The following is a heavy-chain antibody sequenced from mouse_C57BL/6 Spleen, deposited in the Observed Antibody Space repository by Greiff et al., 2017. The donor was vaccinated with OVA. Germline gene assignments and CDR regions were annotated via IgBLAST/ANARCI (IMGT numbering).Heavy chain of an antibody. Sequence: DVMLVESGGGLVQPKGSLKLSCAASGFSFNTYAMNWVRQAPGKGLEWVARIRSKSNNYATYYADSVKDRFTISRDDSESMLYLQMNNLKTEDTAMYYCVRHGLRGYAMDYWGQGTSVTVSS. CDR2: IRSKSNNYAT. V-gene: IGHV10-1*01. D-gene: IGHD3-1*01. J-gene: IGHJ4*01. CDR3: VRHGLRGYAMDY. CDR1: GFSFNTYA.